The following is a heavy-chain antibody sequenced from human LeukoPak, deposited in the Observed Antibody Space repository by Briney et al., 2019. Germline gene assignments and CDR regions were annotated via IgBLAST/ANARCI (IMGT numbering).Heavy chain of an antibody. V-gene: IGHV4-34*01. CDR1: GGSFSGYY. J-gene: IGHJ4*02. CDR2: INHSGST. D-gene: IGHD3-16*01. Sequence: PSETLSLTCAVYGGSFSGYYWSWIRQPPGKGLEWIGEINHSGSTNYNPSLKSRVTISVDTSKNQFSLKLSSVTAADTAVYYCARGDRGGSEVGGYWGQGTLVTVFS. CDR3: ARGDRGGSEVGGY.